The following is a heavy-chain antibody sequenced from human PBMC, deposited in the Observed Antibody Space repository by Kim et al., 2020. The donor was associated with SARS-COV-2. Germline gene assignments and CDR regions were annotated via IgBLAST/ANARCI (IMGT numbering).Heavy chain of an antibody. CDR1: GGSISSSSYY. J-gene: IGHJ4*02. CDR3: ARLENGGDY. CDR2: IYYSGST. D-gene: IGHD1-1*01. Sequence: SETLSLTCTVSGGSISSSSYYWGWIRQPPGKGLEWIGSIYYSGSTYYNPSLKSRVTISVDTSKNQFSLKLSSVTAADTAVYYCARLENGGDYWGQGTLVTVSS. V-gene: IGHV4-39*01.